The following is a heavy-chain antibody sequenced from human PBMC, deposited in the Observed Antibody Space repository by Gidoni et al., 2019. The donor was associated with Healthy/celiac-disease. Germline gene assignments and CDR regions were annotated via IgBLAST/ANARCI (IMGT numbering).Heavy chain of an antibody. V-gene: IGHV3-21*01. CDR1: GFTFSSYS. CDR3: ARSRGSSGWYNWFDP. J-gene: IGHJ5*02. D-gene: IGHD6-19*01. CDR2: ISSSSSYI. Sequence: EVQLVESGGGLVKPGGSLRLSCAASGFTFSSYSMNWVRQAPGKGLEWVSSISSSSSYIYYADSVKGRFTISRDNAKNSLYLQMNSLRAEDTAVYYCARSRGSSGWYNWFDPWGQGTLVTVSS.